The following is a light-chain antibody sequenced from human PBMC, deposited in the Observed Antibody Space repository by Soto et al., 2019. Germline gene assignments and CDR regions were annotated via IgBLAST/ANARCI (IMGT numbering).Light chain of an antibody. CDR3: QQYNNWPLIT. CDR2: GAS. CDR1: QSVSSN. Sequence: EIVMTQSPATLSVSPGERATLSCRASQSVSSNLAWYQQKPGQAPRLLIYGASTRATGIPARFSGSGSGTEFTLTISSLQSEYFAVNYCQQYNNWPLITFGQGTRLEIK. V-gene: IGKV3-15*01. J-gene: IGKJ5*01.